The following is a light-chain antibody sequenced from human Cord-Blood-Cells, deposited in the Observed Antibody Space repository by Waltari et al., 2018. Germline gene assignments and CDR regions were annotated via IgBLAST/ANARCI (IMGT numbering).Light chain of an antibody. CDR1: SSNIGSNN. CDR2: SNN. V-gene: IGLV1-44*01. J-gene: IGLJ1*01. CDR3: VAWDDSLNGYV. Sequence: QSVLTQPPSASGTPGQRVTISCSGSSSNIGSNNVNWYQQLPGTAPKLLIYSNNQRPSGVPDRFSGSKSGTSASLAISGLQSEDEADYYCVAWDDSLNGYVFGTGTKVTVL.